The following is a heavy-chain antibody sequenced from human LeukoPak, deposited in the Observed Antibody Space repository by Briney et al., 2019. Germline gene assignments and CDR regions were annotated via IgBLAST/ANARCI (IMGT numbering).Heavy chain of an antibody. D-gene: IGHD4-17*01. J-gene: IGHJ4*02. CDR1: GGSFSGYY. Sequence: SETLSLTCAVYGGSFSGYYWSWIRQPPGKGLEWIGEINHSGSTNYNPSLKSRVTISVDTSKNQFSLKLSSVTAADTAVYYCARNPGSDYPEWWGQGTLVTVSS. CDR2: INHSGST. V-gene: IGHV4-34*01. CDR3: ARNPGSDYPEW.